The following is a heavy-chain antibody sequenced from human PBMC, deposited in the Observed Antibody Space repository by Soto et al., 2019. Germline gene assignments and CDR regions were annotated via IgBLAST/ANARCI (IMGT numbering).Heavy chain of an antibody. V-gene: IGHV3-33*01. Sequence: QVQLVESGGGVVQPGRSLRLSCAASGFTFSSYGMHWVRQAPGKGLEWVAVIWYDGSNKYYADSVKGRFTISRDNSKNRLYLQMNSLRAEDTAVYYCSRELMTTVEYYFDYWGQGTLVTVSS. CDR2: IWYDGSNK. D-gene: IGHD4-17*01. CDR3: SRELMTTVEYYFDY. CDR1: GFTFSSYG. J-gene: IGHJ4*02.